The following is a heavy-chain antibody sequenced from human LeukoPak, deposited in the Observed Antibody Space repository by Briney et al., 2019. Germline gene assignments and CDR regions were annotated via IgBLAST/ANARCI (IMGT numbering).Heavy chain of an antibody. J-gene: IGHJ4*02. V-gene: IGHV4-39*01. CDR3: ARGPFYYHRGGAFDY. CDR1: GGSISSSSYY. CDR2: IYYSGST. Sequence: PSETLSLTCTVSGGSISSSSYYWGWIRQPPGKGLEWIGSIYYSGSTYYNPSLKSRVTISVDTSKNQFSLKLSSVTAAGTAVYYCARGPFYYHRGGAFDYWGQGTLVTVSS. D-gene: IGHD3-22*01.